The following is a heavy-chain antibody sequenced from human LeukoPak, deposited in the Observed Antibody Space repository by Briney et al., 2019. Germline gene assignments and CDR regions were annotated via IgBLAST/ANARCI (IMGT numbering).Heavy chain of an antibody. CDR1: GFTFSDYY. Sequence: PGGSLRLSCAASGFTFSDYYMSWIRQAPGKGLEWVSYISSSGSTIYYADSVKGRSTISRDNAKNSLYLQVNSLRAEDTAVYYCARERRYSSGYDAFDIWGQGTMVTVSS. V-gene: IGHV3-11*01. CDR3: ARERRYSSGYDAFDI. J-gene: IGHJ3*02. D-gene: IGHD6-19*01. CDR2: ISSSGSTI.